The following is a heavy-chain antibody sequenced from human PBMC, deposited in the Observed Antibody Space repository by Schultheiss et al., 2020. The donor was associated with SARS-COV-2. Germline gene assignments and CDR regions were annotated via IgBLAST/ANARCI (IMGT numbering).Heavy chain of an antibody. CDR3: ARGGLLFEQWPFDY. CDR1: GGSISSGGYS. V-gene: IGHV4-30-2*01. Sequence: LRLSCAVSGGSISSGGYSWSWIRQPPGKGLEWIGYIYHSGSTYYNPSLKSRVTISVDTSKNQFSLKLSSVTAADTAVYYCARGGLLFEQWPFDYWGQGTLVTVSS. CDR2: IYHSGST. D-gene: IGHD6-19*01. J-gene: IGHJ4*02.